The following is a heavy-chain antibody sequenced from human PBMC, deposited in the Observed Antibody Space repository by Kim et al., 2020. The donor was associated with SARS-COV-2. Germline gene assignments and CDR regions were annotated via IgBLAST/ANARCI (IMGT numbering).Heavy chain of an antibody. D-gene: IGHD2-15*01. CDR2: IIPMLGIA. J-gene: IGHJ6*01. Sequence: SVKVSCKASGGTFSSYAISWVRQAPGQGLEWMGRIIPMLGIANYAQKLQGRVTINADKSTSTAYMELSSLRSDDTAVYYCARATGYCRRGSCYGGYYYY. CDR3: ARATGYCRRGSCYGGYYYY. V-gene: IGHV1-69*04. CDR1: GGTFSSYA.